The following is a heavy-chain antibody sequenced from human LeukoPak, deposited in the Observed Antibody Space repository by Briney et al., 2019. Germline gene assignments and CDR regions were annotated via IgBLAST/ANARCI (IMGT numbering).Heavy chain of an antibody. V-gene: IGHV3-7*01. CDR2: ITEDGSEG. CDR3: ARADWDTAMIDY. Sequence: GGSLRLSCVASGFTFSSYWMTWVRQAPGKVLEWVASITEDGSEGFHVDSVKGRFTISRDNAKNSLYLQMNSLRAEDTAVYYCARADWDTAMIDYWGQGTLVTVSS. D-gene: IGHD5-18*01. CDR1: GFTFSSYW. J-gene: IGHJ4*02.